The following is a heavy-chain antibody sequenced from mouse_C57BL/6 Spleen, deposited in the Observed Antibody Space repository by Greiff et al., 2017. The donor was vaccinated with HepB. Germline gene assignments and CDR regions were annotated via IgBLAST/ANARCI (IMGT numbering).Heavy chain of an antibody. V-gene: IGHV1-9*01. CDR3: ARSLYYGSRGGYAMDY. CDR2: ILPGSGST. J-gene: IGHJ4*01. Sequence: VQLQESGAELMEPGASVKLSCKATGYTFTGYWIEWVKQRPGHGLEWIGEILPGSGSTNYNEKFKGKATFTADTSSNTAYMQLSSLTTEDSAIYYCARSLYYGSRGGYAMDYWGQGTSVTVSS. D-gene: IGHD1-1*01. CDR1: GYTFTGYW.